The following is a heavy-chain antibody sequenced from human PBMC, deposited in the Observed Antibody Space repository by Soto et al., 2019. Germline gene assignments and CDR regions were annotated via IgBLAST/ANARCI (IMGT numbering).Heavy chain of an antibody. V-gene: IGHV3-33*01. CDR3: AIHHGSSRYGMDV. J-gene: IGHJ6*02. CDR1: GFTFSSYG. Sequence: QVQLVESGGGVVQPGRSLRLSCAASGFTFSSYGMHWVRQAPGKGLEWVAVIWYDGTNKYYADSVKGRFIISRDNSKNTLYLQMNSLRAEDTAVYYCAIHHGSSRYGMDVWGQGTTVTVSS. D-gene: IGHD3-10*01. CDR2: IWYDGTNK.